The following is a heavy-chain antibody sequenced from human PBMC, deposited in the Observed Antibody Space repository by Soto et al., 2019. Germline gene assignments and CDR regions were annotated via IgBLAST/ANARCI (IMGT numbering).Heavy chain of an antibody. CDR1: DGSISYNSDD. V-gene: IGHV4-39*02. J-gene: IGHJ5*02. CDR3: ARLVVVAPVANA. Sequence: PSQPKRLTASVSDGSISYNSDDRCWIRQPPGKGLEWVGGIFYTGTTYYSPSLKDRVTISVDTSKNSFSLNLTSVTATDTAVYFCARLVVVAPVANAWGQGTLVTVSS. CDR2: IFYTGTT. D-gene: IGHD2-21*01.